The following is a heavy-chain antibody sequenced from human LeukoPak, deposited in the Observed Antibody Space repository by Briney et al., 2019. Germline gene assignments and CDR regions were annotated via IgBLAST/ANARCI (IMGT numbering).Heavy chain of an antibody. CDR2: ISAYNGNT. Sequence: GASVKVSCKASGYTFISYGISWVRQAPGQGLECMGWISAYNGNTKYAQNLQGRVTMTTDTSTTTAYMELRSLRSDDTAVYYCARDWAIAARTNCFDPWGQGTLVTVSS. D-gene: IGHD6-6*01. CDR1: GYTFISYG. CDR3: ARDWAIAARTNCFDP. V-gene: IGHV1-18*01. J-gene: IGHJ5*02.